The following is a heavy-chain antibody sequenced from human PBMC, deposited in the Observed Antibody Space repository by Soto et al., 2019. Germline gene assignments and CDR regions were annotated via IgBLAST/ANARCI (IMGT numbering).Heavy chain of an antibody. V-gene: IGHV3-48*02. CDR2: ITGSGNVV. Sequence: EVQLVESGGGLVQPGGSLRLSCAASGFTFSTYSMNWVRQAPGKGLEWVAYITGSGNVVFYGDAVKGRFTISRDNANNSLSLNMNSLRDDDTAVYYCARDRLYAFDYWGQGTLVTVSS. CDR1: GFTFSTYS. D-gene: IGHD2-2*01. J-gene: IGHJ4*02. CDR3: ARDRLYAFDY.